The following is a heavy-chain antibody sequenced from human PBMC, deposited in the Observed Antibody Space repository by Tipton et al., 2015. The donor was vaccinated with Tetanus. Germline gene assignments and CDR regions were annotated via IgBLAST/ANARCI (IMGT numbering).Heavy chain of an antibody. CDR1: GGSFDRVA. J-gene: IGHJ4*02. CDR3: ARDSYVTGTTSHFDF. CDR2: IIPIFNRA. Sequence: QSGPEVKKPGSSVRVSCKASGGSFDRVAVNWVRQAPGQGLEWMGRIIPIFNRAIYSQHYEGRVTMTRDTPTTTVYLELTSLKSDDTAVYYCARDSYVTGTTSHFDFWGQGSLVNVSS. D-gene: IGHD1-7*01. V-gene: IGHV1-69*05.